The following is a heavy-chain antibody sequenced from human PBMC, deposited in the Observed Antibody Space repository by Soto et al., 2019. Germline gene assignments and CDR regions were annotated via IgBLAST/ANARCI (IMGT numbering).Heavy chain of an antibody. CDR3: ARERANCRSSTSCYRRYNWFDP. V-gene: IGHV3-30-3*01. CDR1: GFTFSSYA. CDR2: ISYDGSNK. J-gene: IGHJ5*02. D-gene: IGHD2-2*02. Sequence: GGSLRLSCAASGFTFSSYAMHWVRQAPGKGLEWVAVISYDGSNKYYADSVKGRFTISRDNSKNTLYLQMNSLRAEDTAVYYCARERANCRSSTSCYRRYNWFDPWGQGTLVTVSS.